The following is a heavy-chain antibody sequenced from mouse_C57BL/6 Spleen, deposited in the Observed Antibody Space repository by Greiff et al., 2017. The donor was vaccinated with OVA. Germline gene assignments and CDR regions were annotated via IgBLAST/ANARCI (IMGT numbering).Heavy chain of an antibody. Sequence: EVKLQESGAELVRPGASVKLSCTASGFNIKDDYMHWVKQRPEQGLEWIGWIDPENGDTEYASKFQGKATITADTSSNTAYLQLSSLTSEDTAVYYCTTYDYTYWGQGTLVTVSA. D-gene: IGHD2-4*01. V-gene: IGHV14-4*01. CDR3: TTYDYTY. J-gene: IGHJ3*01. CDR2: IDPENGDT. CDR1: GFNIKDDY.